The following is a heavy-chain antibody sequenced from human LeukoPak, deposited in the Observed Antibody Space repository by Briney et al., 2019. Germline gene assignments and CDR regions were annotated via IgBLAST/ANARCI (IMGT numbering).Heavy chain of an antibody. Sequence: SETLSLTCTVSGVSINSGGYYWRWIRQHPGKGLEWIGYIYYSGSTYYNPSLKSRVTISVDTSKNQFSLKLSSVTAADTAVYYCARDKGYSSSWESLNWFDRWGQGTLVTVSS. D-gene: IGHD6-13*01. CDR3: ARDKGYSSSWESLNWFDR. CDR1: GVSINSGGYY. J-gene: IGHJ5*02. CDR2: IYYSGST. V-gene: IGHV4-31*03.